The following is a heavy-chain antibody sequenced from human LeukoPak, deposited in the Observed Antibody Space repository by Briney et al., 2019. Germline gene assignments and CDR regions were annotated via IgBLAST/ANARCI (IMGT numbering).Heavy chain of an antibody. CDR1: GGSISSYY. CDR3: AREGTTMVPLDY. V-gene: IGHV4-59*01. J-gene: IGHJ4*02. D-gene: IGHD5-18*01. CDR2: IYYSGST. Sequence: SETLSLTCTVSGGSISSYYWSWIRQPPGKGLEWIGYIYYSGSTNYNPSLKSRVTISVDTSKNQFSLKLSSVTAADTAVYYCAREGTTMVPLDYWGQGTLVTVSS.